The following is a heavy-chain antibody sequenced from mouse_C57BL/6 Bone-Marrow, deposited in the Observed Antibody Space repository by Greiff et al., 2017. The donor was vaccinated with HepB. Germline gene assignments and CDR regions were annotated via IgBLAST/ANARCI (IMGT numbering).Heavy chain of an antibody. J-gene: IGHJ1*03. CDR1: GFTFSSYA. CDR2: ISSGGDYI. D-gene: IGHD2-4*01. V-gene: IGHV5-9-1*02. CDR3: TRAMITNWYFDV. Sequence: VQLKESGEGLVKPGGSLKLSCAASGFTFSSYAMSWVRQTPEKRLEWVAYISSGGDYIYYADTVKGRFTISRDNARNTLYLQMSSLKSEDTAMYYCTRAMITNWYFDVWGTGTTVTVSS.